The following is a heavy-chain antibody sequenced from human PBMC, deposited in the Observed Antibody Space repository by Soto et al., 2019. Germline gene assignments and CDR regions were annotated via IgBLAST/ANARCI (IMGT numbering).Heavy chain of an antibody. V-gene: IGHV4-39*01. Sequence: QLQLQESGPGLVKPSETLSLTCTVSGGSISSSSYYWGWIRQPPGKGLEWIGSIYYSGSTYYNPSLKSRVTISVDTSKNQFSLKLSSVTAADTAVYYCASGIIAVAGRYWYFDLWGRDTLVTVSS. CDR1: GGSISSSSYY. CDR3: ASGIIAVAGRYWYFDL. CDR2: IYYSGST. J-gene: IGHJ2*01. D-gene: IGHD6-19*01.